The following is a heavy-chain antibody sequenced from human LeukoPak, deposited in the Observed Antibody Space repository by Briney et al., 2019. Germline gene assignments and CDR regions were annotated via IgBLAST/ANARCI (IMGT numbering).Heavy chain of an antibody. CDR2: IIPIFGTA. CDR1: GGTFSSYA. CDR3: ARDGEGSSGDNYCFDY. V-gene: IGHV1-69*05. J-gene: IGHJ4*02. Sequence: ASVKVSCKASGGTFSSYAISWVRQAPGQGLEWMGGIIPIFGTANYAQKFQGRVTITTDESTSTAYMELSSLRSEDTAVYYCARDGEGSSGDNYCFDYWGQGTLVTVSS. D-gene: IGHD6-19*01.